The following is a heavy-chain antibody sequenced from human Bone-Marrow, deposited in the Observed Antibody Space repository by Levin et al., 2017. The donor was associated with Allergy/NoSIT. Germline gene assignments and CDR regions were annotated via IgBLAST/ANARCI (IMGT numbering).Heavy chain of an antibody. Sequence: KGLEWVSYISHDGGDTQYADSVKGRFTISRDNAKNSVYLQMDSLRAEDAAVYYCARDGRCSGGSCYSGNYYYGMDVWGQGTTVTVSS. J-gene: IGHJ6*02. CDR3: ARDGRCSGGSCYSGNYYYGMDV. D-gene: IGHD2-15*01. V-gene: IGHV3-11*05. CDR2: ISHDGGDT.